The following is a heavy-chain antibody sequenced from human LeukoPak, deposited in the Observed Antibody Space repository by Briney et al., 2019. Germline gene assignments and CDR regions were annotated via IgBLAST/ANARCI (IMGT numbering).Heavy chain of an antibody. CDR3: ASSYSSSRNNWFAP. CDR1: GFTFSSYS. Sequence: AGGSLRLSCAASGFTFSSYSMNWVRQAPGKGLEWVSSISSSSSYIYYADSVKGRFTISRDNAKNSLYLQTNSLRAEDTAVYYCASSYSSSRNNWFAPWGQGTLVTVSS. V-gene: IGHV3-21*01. J-gene: IGHJ5*02. CDR2: ISSSSSYI. D-gene: IGHD6-13*01.